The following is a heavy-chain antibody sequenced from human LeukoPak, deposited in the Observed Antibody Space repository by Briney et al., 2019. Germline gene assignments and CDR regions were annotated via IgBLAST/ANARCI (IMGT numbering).Heavy chain of an antibody. CDR2: ISAYNGNT. Sequence: ASVKVSCKASGYTFTSYGISWVRQAPGQGLEWMGWISAYNGNTNYAQKLQGRVTMTTDTSTSTAYMELRSLRSDDTAVYYCARVRDRYSGYDFYYYYYGMDVWGQGTTVTVSS. V-gene: IGHV1-18*04. J-gene: IGHJ6*02. CDR3: ARVRDRYSGYDFYYYYYGMDV. D-gene: IGHD5-12*01. CDR1: GYTFTSYG.